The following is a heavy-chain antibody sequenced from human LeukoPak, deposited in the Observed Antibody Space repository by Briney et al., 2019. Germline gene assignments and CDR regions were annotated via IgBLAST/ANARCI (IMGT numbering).Heavy chain of an antibody. Sequence: PSETLSLTCTVSGGSISSYYWSWIRQPPGKGLEWIGYIYYSGSTNYNPSLKSRVTISVDTSKNQFSLKLSSVTAADTAVYYCARVAAAGKDYYYYMDVWGKGTTVTVSS. D-gene: IGHD6-13*01. CDR2: IYYSGST. CDR3: ARVAAAGKDYYYYMDV. J-gene: IGHJ6*03. CDR1: GGSISSYY. V-gene: IGHV4-59*01.